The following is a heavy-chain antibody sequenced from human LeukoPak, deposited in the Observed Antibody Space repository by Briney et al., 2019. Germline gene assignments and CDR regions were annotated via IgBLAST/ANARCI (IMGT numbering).Heavy chain of an antibody. CDR3: ARARYGMDV. CDR1: GGSISSGGYP. Sequence: SETLSLTCAVSGGSISSGGYPWSWIRQPPGKGLEWIGYIYHSGSTYYNPSLKSRVTISVDRSKNQFSLKLSSVTAADTAVYYCARARYGMDVWGQGTTVTVSS. V-gene: IGHV4-30-2*01. CDR2: IYHSGST. J-gene: IGHJ6*02.